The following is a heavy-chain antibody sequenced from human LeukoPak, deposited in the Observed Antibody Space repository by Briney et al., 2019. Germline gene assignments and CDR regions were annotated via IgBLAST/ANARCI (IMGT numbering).Heavy chain of an antibody. V-gene: IGHV1-2*02. CDR2: INPNSGGT. J-gene: IGHJ4*02. CDR3: ARGPTTVTTQFDY. CDR1: RYTFTDYH. Sequence: ASVKVSCKASRYTFTDYHMHWVRQAPGQGLEWMGWINPNSGGTNYAQKFQGRVTMTRDTSISTAYMELSRLRSDDTAVYYCARGPTTVTTQFDYWGQGTLVTVSS. D-gene: IGHD4-17*01.